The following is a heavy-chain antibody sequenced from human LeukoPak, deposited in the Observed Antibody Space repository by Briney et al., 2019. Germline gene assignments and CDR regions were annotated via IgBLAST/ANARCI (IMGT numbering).Heavy chain of an antibody. D-gene: IGHD3-10*01. J-gene: IGHJ4*02. CDR2: LSHDGGKR. CDR3: ARDLRGSDAYYFDY. CDR1: GFTFSSHA. V-gene: IGHV3-30-3*01. Sequence: GGSLRLSCAASGFTFSSHAMHWVRQAPGKGLEWVAVLSHDGGKRYYADSVKGRFTISRDNSKNTLYLQMNSLRGEDTAVYYCARDLRGSDAYYFDYWGQGTLVTVSS.